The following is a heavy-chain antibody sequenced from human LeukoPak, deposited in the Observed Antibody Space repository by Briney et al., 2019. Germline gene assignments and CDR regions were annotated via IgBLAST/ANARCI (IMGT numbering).Heavy chain of an antibody. CDR3: ARDRVLQLLYKPPSSYYGMDV. J-gene: IGHJ6*02. CDR1: GGSISSYY. D-gene: IGHD2-2*01. Sequence: SETLSLTCTVSGGSISSYYWSWIRQPAGKGLEWIGRIYTSGSSNYNPSLKSRVTMSVDTSKNQFSLKLSSVTAADTAVYYCARDRVLQLLYKPPSSYYGMDVWGQGTTVTVSS. CDR2: IYTSGSS. V-gene: IGHV4-4*07.